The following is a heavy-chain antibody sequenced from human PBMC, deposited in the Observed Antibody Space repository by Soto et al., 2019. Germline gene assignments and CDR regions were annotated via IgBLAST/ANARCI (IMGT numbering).Heavy chain of an antibody. D-gene: IGHD6-19*01. CDR1: GFTFSSYG. Sequence: GGSLRLSCAASGFTFSSYGMHWVRQAPGKGLEWVAVISYDGSNKYYADSVKGRFTISRDNSKNTLYLQMNSLRAEDTAVYYCAKEVEQWRELNWFDPWGQGTLVTVSS. V-gene: IGHV3-30*18. J-gene: IGHJ5*02. CDR3: AKEVEQWRELNWFDP. CDR2: ISYDGSNK.